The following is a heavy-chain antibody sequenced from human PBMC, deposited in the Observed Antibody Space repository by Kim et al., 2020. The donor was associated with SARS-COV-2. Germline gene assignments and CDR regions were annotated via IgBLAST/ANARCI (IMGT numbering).Heavy chain of an antibody. D-gene: IGHD3-16*02. J-gene: IGHJ5*01. Sequence: GGSLRLSCAASGFTFSSYAMHWVRQAPGKGLEWVAVISYDGSNKYYADSVKGRFTISRDNSKNTLYLQMNSLRAEDTAVYYCARTTLYDYVWGSYRPGF. V-gene: IGHV3-30*04. CDR3: ARTTLYDYVWGSYRPGF. CDR1: GFTFSSYA. CDR2: ISYDGSNK.